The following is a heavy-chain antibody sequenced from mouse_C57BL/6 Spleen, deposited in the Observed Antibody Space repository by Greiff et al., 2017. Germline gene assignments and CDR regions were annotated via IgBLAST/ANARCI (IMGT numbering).Heavy chain of an antibody. Sequence: VQLQQPGTELVKPGASVKLSCKASGYTFTSYWMHWVKQRPGQGLEWIGNINPSNGGTNYNEKFKSKATLTVDKSSSTAYMQLSSLTSEDSAFYYCARSDYCDSSYYYALDYWGQGTSVTVSS. CDR3: ARSDYCDSSYYYALDY. D-gene: IGHD1-1*01. J-gene: IGHJ4*01. V-gene: IGHV1-53*01. CDR2: INPSNGGT. CDR1: GYTFTSYW.